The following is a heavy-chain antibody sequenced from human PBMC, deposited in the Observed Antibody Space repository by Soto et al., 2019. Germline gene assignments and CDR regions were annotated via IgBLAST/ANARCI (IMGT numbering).Heavy chain of an antibody. D-gene: IGHD3-10*01. CDR1: GGTFSSYT. J-gene: IGHJ6*03. Sequence: ASVKVSCKASGGTFSSYTISWVRQAPGQGLEWMGRIIPILGIANYAQKFQGRVTITADKSTSTAYMELSSLRSEDTAVYYCARARYYGSGSYYQSYYYYCYMDVWGKGTTVTVSS. CDR2: IIPILGIA. CDR3: ARARYYGSGSYYQSYYYYCYMDV. V-gene: IGHV1-69*02.